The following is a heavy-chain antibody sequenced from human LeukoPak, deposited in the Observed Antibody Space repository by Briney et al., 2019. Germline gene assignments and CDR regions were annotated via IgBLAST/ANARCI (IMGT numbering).Heavy chain of an antibody. Sequence: GGSLRLSCAASGFTVSSNYMSWVRQAPGKGLEWVSVIYSGGSTYYADSVKGRFTISRDNSKNTLYLQMNGLRAEDTAVYYCARAGGTTLYFDYWGQGTLVIVSS. CDR2: IYSGGST. CDR3: ARAGGTTLYFDY. J-gene: IGHJ4*02. CDR1: GFTVSSNY. V-gene: IGHV3-66*01. D-gene: IGHD4-17*01.